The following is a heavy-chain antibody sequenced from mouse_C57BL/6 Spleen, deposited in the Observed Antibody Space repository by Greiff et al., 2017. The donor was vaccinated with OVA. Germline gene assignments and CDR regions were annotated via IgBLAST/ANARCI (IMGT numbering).Heavy chain of an antibody. CDR1: GFTFSSYA. Sequence: EVQVVESGGGLVKPGGSLKLSCAASGFTFSSYAMSWVRQTPEKRLEWVATISDGGSYTYYPDNVKGRFTISRDNAKNNLYLQMSHLKSEDTAMYYCARDVGSYYFDYWGQGTTLTVSS. J-gene: IGHJ2*01. CDR2: ISDGGSYT. CDR3: ARDVGSYYFDY. V-gene: IGHV5-4*01.